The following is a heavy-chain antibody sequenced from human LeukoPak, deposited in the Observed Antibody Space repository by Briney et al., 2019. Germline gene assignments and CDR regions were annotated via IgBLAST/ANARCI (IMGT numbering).Heavy chain of an antibody. CDR2: ISYDGRNK. CDR3: AKGGYCSSTSCYLFNWFDP. Sequence: GGSLRLSCAASGFTFSSYGMHWVRQAPGKGLEWVAVISYDGRNKYYADSVEGRFTISRDNSKNTLYLQMNSLRAEDTAVYYCAKGGYCSSTSCYLFNWFDPWGQGTLVTVSS. CDR1: GFTFSSYG. V-gene: IGHV3-30*18. J-gene: IGHJ5*02. D-gene: IGHD2-2*01.